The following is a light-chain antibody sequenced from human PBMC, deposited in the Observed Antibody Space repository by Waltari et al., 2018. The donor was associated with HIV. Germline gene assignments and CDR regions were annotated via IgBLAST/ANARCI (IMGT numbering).Light chain of an antibody. V-gene: IGLV2-8*01. CDR3: SSYAGSSTWV. Sequence: QSALTQPPSASGSPGQSVTISCTGLSSDAGDDNFVSWYQQSPGKAPKFIIYEVSKRPSGVPDRFSGSKSGNTASLTVSGLQADDEADYYCSSYAGSSTWVFGGGTKLTVL. J-gene: IGLJ3*02. CDR1: SSDAGDDNF. CDR2: EVS.